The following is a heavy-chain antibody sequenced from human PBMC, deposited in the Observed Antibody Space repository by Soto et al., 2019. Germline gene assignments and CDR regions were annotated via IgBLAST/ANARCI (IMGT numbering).Heavy chain of an antibody. J-gene: IGHJ6*02. CDR2: ISAAGDS. CDR1: GFTFRNYD. V-gene: IGHV3-13*01. CDR3: ARTDSDFYGLDV. Sequence: EVQLVESGGGLVQPGGSLRLSCEASGFTFRNYDMHWVRQGTGNGLEWVSGISAAGDSDYADSVEGRFTISRENAQNSFFLQMNSLRVGDTAVYYCARTDSDFYGLDVWGQGTTVTVSS. D-gene: IGHD5-18*01.